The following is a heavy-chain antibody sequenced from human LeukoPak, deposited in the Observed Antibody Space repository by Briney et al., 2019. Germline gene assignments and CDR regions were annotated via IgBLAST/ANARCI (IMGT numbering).Heavy chain of an antibody. J-gene: IGHJ6*03. CDR1: GFTFDDYA. Sequence: GGSLRLSCAASGFTFDDYAMHWVRQAPGKGLEWVSGISWNSGSIGYADSVKGRFTISRDNAKNSLYLQMNSLRAEDTAVYYCARVYDYDSSGYPYYYYYMDVWGKGTTVTVSS. V-gene: IGHV3-9*01. CDR2: ISWNSGSI. CDR3: ARVYDYDSSGYPYYYYYMDV. D-gene: IGHD3-22*01.